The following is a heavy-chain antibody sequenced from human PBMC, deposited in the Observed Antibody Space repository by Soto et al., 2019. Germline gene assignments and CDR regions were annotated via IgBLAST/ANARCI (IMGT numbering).Heavy chain of an antibody. J-gene: IGHJ6*03. CDR3: AREMLRDLNAPPDYDFWSGYYFYYYMDV. CDR2: ISSSSSYI. CDR1: GFTFSSYS. D-gene: IGHD3-3*01. Sequence: GGSLRLSCAASGFTFSSYSMNWVRQAPGKGLEWVSSISSSSSYIYYADSVKGRFTISRDNAKNSLYLQMNSLRAEDTAVYYFAREMLRDLNAPPDYDFWSGYYFYYYMDVWGKGTTVTVSS. V-gene: IGHV3-21*01.